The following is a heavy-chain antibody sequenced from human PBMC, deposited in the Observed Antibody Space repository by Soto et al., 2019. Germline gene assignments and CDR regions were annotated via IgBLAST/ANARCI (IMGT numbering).Heavy chain of an antibody. CDR3: ARSRNGGVADSFDY. CDR1: GFTFRRHA. CDR2: ISRDGSNE. J-gene: IGHJ4*02. V-gene: IGHV3-30-3*01. Sequence: QVQLVASGGGVVQQGRSLTLSCEASGFTFRRHAIHWVRQAPGKGLEWVAVISRDGSNEYYEDSVKGRFTIFRDNSKNTLFLQLNSLRLEDTAVYYCARSRNGGVADSFDYWGQGTLVTVSS. D-gene: IGHD3-10*01.